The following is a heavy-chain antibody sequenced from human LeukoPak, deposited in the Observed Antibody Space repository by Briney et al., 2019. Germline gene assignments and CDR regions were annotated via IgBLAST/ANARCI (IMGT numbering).Heavy chain of an antibody. Sequence: SVKVSCKASGGTFSSYAISWVRQAPGQGLEWMGGIIPIFGTANYAQKFQGRVTITADESTSTAYMELSSLRSDDTAVYYCARAGDYGGNSRLDDYWGQGTLVTVSS. V-gene: IGHV1-69*13. CDR1: GGTFSSYA. CDR3: ARAGDYGGNSRLDDY. J-gene: IGHJ4*02. CDR2: IIPIFGTA. D-gene: IGHD4-23*01.